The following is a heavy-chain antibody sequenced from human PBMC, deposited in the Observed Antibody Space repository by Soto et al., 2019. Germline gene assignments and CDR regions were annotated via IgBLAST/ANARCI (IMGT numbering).Heavy chain of an antibody. Sequence: GGSLRLSCAASGFTFSSYWMSWVRQAPGKGLEWVANIKQDGSEKYYVDSVKGRFTISRDNAKNSLYLQMNSLRAEDTAVYYCARDGERGRFYYYYYMDVWGKGTTVTVSS. CDR1: GFTFSSYW. V-gene: IGHV3-7*01. CDR3: ARDGERGRFYYYYYMDV. D-gene: IGHD3-10*01. CDR2: IKQDGSEK. J-gene: IGHJ6*03.